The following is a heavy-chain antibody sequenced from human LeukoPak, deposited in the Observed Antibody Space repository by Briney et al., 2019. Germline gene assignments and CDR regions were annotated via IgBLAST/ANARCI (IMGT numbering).Heavy chain of an antibody. Sequence: GGCLRLSCAATGFTVSSNYMGGVRQAPGRGPEWVLAVFSGGSTYYADSVQGRFTLSRDNSTNTLYLQPPSPRPEDTALYYCARGPAPAAGHAFHIWGQATMVTVSS. V-gene: IGHV3-66*01. CDR3: ARGPAPAAGHAFHI. CDR1: GFTVSSNY. J-gene: IGHJ3*02. CDR2: VFSGGST. D-gene: IGHD6-25*01.